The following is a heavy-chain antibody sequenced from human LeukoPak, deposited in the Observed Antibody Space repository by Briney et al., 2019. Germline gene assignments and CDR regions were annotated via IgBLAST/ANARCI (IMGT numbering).Heavy chain of an antibody. CDR3: ARQGGYIAPLAL. Sequence: KPSETLSLTCTASGGSISSYYWSWIRQPPGKGLEWIGYISYSGNTNYNPSLKSRVTISVDTSKNQFSLKLTSVTAADTAVYYCARQGGYIAPLALWGQGTLVTVSA. J-gene: IGHJ4*02. CDR1: GGSISSYY. D-gene: IGHD6-13*01. V-gene: IGHV4-59*08. CDR2: ISYSGNT.